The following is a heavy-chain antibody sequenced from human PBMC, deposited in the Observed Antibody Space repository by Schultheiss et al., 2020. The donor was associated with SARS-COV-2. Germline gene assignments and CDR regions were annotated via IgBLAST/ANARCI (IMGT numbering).Heavy chain of an antibody. J-gene: IGHJ6*02. CDR2: IYYSGST. D-gene: IGHD6-6*01. V-gene: IGHV4-59*12. Sequence: SETLSLTCAVYGGSFSSYYWGWIRQPPGKGLEWIGYIYYSGSTYYNPSVKSLVTISVDTSKNQFSLKLSSVTAADTAVYYCARSSGGSSSSPNYYYGMDVWGQGTTVTVSS. CDR1: GGSFSSYY. CDR3: ARSSGGSSSSPNYYYGMDV.